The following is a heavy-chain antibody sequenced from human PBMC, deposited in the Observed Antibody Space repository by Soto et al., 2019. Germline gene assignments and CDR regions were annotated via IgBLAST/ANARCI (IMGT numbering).Heavy chain of an antibody. V-gene: IGHV3-33*01. CDR1: GFTISSYG. Sequence: GETLRLSCAVSGFTISSYGMHWVRQPPAGGLGWVAVIWYDGSNKYYADSVKGQFTISRDKSKITLYLQMNSLRAEDTAVYYCARDLRFLEWSITYYYYYGMDVWGQGTTVTVSS. CDR2: IWYDGSNK. CDR3: ARDLRFLEWSITYYYYYGMDV. J-gene: IGHJ6*02. D-gene: IGHD3-3*01.